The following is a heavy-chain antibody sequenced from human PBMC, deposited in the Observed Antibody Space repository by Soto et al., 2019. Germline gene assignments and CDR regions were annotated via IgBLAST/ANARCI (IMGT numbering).Heavy chain of an antibody. V-gene: IGHV2-5*02. CDR3: AHRPNGGWLDY. CDR2: IYWDDDK. D-gene: IGHD6-19*01. J-gene: IGHJ4*02. Sequence: QITLKESGPTLGKPTQTLTLTCTISVFSLSTSGVSVGWIRQPPGKALEWLALIYWDDDKRYSPSLKSRLTITKDTSKNQVVLTMTNMDPVDTATYYCAHRPNGGWLDYWGQGTLVTVSS. CDR1: VFSLSTSGVS.